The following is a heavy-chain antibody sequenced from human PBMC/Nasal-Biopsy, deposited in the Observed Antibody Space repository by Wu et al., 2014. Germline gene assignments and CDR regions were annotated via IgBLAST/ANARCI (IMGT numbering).Heavy chain of an antibody. CDR1: GYTFTSYW. CDR3: ARRSQKGYYYDSSGYYWDY. J-gene: IGHJ4*02. V-gene: IGHV5-51*01. Sequence: KPGESLKISCKGSGYTFTSYWIGWVRQMPGKGLEWMGIIYPGDSDTRYSPSFQGQVTISADKSISTAYLQWSSLKASDTAMYYCARRSQKGYYYDSSGYYWDYWGQGTLVTVSS. D-gene: IGHD3-22*01. CDR2: IYPGDSDT.